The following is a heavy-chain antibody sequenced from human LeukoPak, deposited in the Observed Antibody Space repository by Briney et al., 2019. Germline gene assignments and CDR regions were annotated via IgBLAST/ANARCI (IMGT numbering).Heavy chain of an antibody. J-gene: IGHJ4*02. D-gene: IGHD3-10*01. CDR3: ANGCDGSWSL. V-gene: IGHV3-21*01. Sequence: KPGGSLRLSCAASGFTFSTYSMNWVRQAPGKGLECVSSISSSGAYIYYADSVKGRFTISRDNAKKSLYLQMNSLRAEDTAIYYCANGCDGSWSLGGQGSLVTVSS. CDR2: ISSSGAYI. CDR1: GFTFSTYS.